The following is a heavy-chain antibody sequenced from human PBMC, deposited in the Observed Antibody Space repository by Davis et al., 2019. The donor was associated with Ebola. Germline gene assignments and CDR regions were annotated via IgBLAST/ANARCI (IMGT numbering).Heavy chain of an antibody. V-gene: IGHV1-2*02. J-gene: IGHJ4*02. Sequence: ASVKVSRMASGYTFTSSYMHWVRQAPGQGLEWMGWINPNSGGTNYAQKFQGRVTMTRDTSISTAYMELSRLRSDDTAVYYCARAPWLTEGSDYWGQGTLVTVSS. CDR1: GYTFTSSY. CDR2: INPNSGGT. CDR3: ARAPWLTEGSDY. D-gene: IGHD3-22*01.